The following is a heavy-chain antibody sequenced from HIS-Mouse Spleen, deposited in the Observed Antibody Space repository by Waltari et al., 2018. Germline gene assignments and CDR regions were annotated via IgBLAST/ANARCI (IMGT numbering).Heavy chain of an antibody. J-gene: IGHJ2*01. CDR2: IYYSGST. CDR3: AREIPYSSSWYDWYFDL. CDR1: GGSISSSSYY. Sequence: QLQLQESGPGLVKPSETLSLTCTVSGGSISSSSYYRGWYRHPPGKGLEWIGSIYYSGSTYYNPSLKSRVTISVDTSKNQFSLKLSSVTAADTAVYYCAREIPYSSSWYDWYFDLWGRGTLVTVSS. V-gene: IGHV4-39*07. D-gene: IGHD6-13*01.